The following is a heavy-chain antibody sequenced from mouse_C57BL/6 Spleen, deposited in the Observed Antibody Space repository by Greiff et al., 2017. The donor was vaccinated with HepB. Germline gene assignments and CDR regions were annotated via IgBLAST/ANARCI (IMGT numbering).Heavy chain of an antibody. V-gene: IGHV1-15*01. D-gene: IGHD1-1*01. Sequence: QVQLQQSGAELVRPGASVTLSCKASGYTFTDYEMHWVKQTPVHGLEWIGAIDPETGGTAYNQKFKGKAILTADKSSSTAYMELRSLTSEDSAVYYCTKGSDGSSRYWYFDVWGTGTTVTVSS. J-gene: IGHJ1*03. CDR2: IDPETGGT. CDR3: TKGSDGSSRYWYFDV. CDR1: GYTFTDYE.